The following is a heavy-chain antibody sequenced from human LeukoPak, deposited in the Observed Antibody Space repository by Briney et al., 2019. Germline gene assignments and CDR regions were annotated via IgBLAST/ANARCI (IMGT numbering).Heavy chain of an antibody. CDR3: ARHPQQYGDYLSAYYSDY. V-gene: IGHV5-51*01. CDR1: GYSFTSFW. CDR2: IYPGDSDT. J-gene: IGHJ4*02. D-gene: IGHD4-17*01. Sequence: GESLKISCKGSGYSFTSFWIGWVRQMPGKGLEWMGIIYPGDSDTRYSPSFQGQVTISADKSISTAYLQWSSLKASDTAMYYCARHPQQYGDYLSAYYSDYWGQGTLVTVSS.